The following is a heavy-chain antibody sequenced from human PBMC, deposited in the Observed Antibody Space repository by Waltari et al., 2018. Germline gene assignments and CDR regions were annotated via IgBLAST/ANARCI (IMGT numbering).Heavy chain of an antibody. D-gene: IGHD1-26*01. Sequence: QVQLVQSGAEVKKPGASVKVSCTASGYTFTSYYMHWVRPAPGQGLEWMGLSNPSGGSTSYAQKFQGRVTMTRDTSTSTVYMELSSLRSEDTAVYYCAREGWTGSGSYDGMDVWGQGTTVTVSS. J-gene: IGHJ6*02. V-gene: IGHV1-46*01. CDR1: GYTFTSYY. CDR2: SNPSGGST. CDR3: AREGWTGSGSYDGMDV.